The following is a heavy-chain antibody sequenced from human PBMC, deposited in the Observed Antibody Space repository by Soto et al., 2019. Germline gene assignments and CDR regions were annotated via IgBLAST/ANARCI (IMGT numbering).Heavy chain of an antibody. CDR3: ARAFCTNVVCYYFFDY. J-gene: IGHJ4*01. V-gene: IGHV3-33*01. Sequence: GGSLRLSCATSGFSFGTYAMHWVRQAPGKGLEWVAVIYYDGSNRYYGDAVKGRFTISRDNSKSTLYLQMSSLRAEDTAIYYCARAFCTNVVCYYFFDYWGHGTLVTVSS. CDR1: GFSFGTYA. D-gene: IGHD2-8*01. CDR2: IYYDGSNR.